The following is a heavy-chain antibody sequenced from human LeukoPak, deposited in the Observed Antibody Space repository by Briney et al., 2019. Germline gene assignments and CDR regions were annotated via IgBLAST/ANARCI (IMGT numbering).Heavy chain of an antibody. V-gene: IGHV3-23*01. CDR2: ISGSGGST. CDR1: GFTFSSYA. Sequence: GGSLRLSCAASGFTFSSYAMSWVRQAPGKGLEWVSAISGSGGSTYYADSVKGQFTISRDNSKNTLYLQMNSLRAEDTAVYYCAKGSAYYYDSSGYFGDYFDYWGQGTLVTVSS. CDR3: AKGSAYYYDSSGYFGDYFDY. J-gene: IGHJ4*02. D-gene: IGHD3-22*01.